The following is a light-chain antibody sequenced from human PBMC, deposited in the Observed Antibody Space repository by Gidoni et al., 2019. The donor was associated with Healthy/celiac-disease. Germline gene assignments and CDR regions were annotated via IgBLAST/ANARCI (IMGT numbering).Light chain of an antibody. CDR3: QQYYNTRWT. CDR2: WAS. CDR1: QSVLYSSNNRNY. V-gene: IGKV4-1*01. J-gene: IGKJ1*01. Sequence: DIEMTQSQASLAVSLGGRVTINCKSGQSVLYSSNNRNYLTWDQQKPGQPPKLLICWASTRESGVPGRFSGIGSETDFTLTISSLQAEDVAVYYCQQYYNTRWTFGQGTKVEIK.